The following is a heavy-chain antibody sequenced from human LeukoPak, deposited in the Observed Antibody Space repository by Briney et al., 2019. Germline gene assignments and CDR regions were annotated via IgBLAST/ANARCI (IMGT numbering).Heavy chain of an antibody. V-gene: IGHV4-4*07. CDR1: GDSITSYY. CDR3: ARIRRNSVDWYADDN. J-gene: IGHJ4*02. CDR2: ISITDGT. Sequence: SETLSLTCTVSGDSITSYYWSWIRQPAGEGLEWVGRISITDGTSYTPSLQSRVTMSVDASNNPFYLKLSSVTAADTAVYYCARIRRNSVDWYADDNWGQGTLVTVSS. D-gene: IGHD3-9*01.